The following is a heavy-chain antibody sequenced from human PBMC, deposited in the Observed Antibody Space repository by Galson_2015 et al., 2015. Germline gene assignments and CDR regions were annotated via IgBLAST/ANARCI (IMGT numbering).Heavy chain of an antibody. J-gene: IGHJ4*02. CDR2: MYKSGTT. D-gene: IGHD4-11*01. V-gene: IGHV4-39*01. CDR3: ATDMTTLTTFDY. CDR1: GGSISSRSYY. Sequence: ETLSLTCTVSGGSISSRSYYWGWIRQPPGKGLEWIGTMYKSGTTYYNPSLKSRVTISPDMSRNRISLKLSSLTAADTAVYYCATDMTTLTTFDYWGQGTLVTVSP.